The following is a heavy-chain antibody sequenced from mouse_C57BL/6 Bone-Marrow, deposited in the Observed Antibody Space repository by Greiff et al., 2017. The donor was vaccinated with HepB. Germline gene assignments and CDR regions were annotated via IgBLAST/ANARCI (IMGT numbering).Heavy chain of an antibody. CDR1: GYSFTGYY. Sequence: VQLQQSGPELVKPGASVKISCKASGYSFTGYYMNWVKQSPEKSLEWIGEINPSTGGTTYNQKFKAKATLTVDKSSSTAYMQLKSLTSEDSAVYYCAREGYDYDGDWGHGTLVTVSA. V-gene: IGHV1-42*01. CDR2: INPSTGGT. D-gene: IGHD2-4*01. CDR3: AREGYDYDGD. J-gene: IGHJ3*01.